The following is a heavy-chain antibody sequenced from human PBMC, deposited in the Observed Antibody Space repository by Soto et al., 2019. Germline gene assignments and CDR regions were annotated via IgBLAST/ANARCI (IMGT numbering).Heavy chain of an antibody. CDR1: GGSISSFY. CDR3: ARHRAIRGSDAFDI. Sequence: QVQLQESGPGLVKPSETLSLTCTVSGGSISSFYWSWVRQPPGKGLEWIGYMYYSGNTHYNPSLNSRVTISVDTSKNQFSLKRNSVTAADTAVYYCARHRAIRGSDAFDIWGQGTMVTVSS. D-gene: IGHD3-10*01. J-gene: IGHJ3*02. V-gene: IGHV4-59*08. CDR2: MYYSGNT.